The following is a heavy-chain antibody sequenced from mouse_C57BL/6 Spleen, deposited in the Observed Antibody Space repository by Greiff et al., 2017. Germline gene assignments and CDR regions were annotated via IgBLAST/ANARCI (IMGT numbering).Heavy chain of an antibody. Sequence: QVQLQQSGAELARPGASVKLSCKASGYTFTSSGIRWVKQRTGQGLEWIGEIYPRSGNTDYNEKFKGKATLTADKSSSTAYMELRSLTSEDSAVYFCARVYCDYDGLDYWGQGTTLTVSA. V-gene: IGHV1-81*01. D-gene: IGHD2-4*01. CDR1: GYTFTSSG. CDR3: ARVYCDYDGLDY. J-gene: IGHJ2*01. CDR2: IYPRSGNT.